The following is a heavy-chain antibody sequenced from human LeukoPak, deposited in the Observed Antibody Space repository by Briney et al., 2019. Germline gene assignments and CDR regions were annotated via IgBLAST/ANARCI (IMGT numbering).Heavy chain of an antibody. D-gene: IGHD3-16*01. CDR2: IIPIFGTA. CDR1: GGTFSSYA. V-gene: IGHV1-69*05. Sequence: GASVKNSCMASGGTFSSYAISWVRQAPGQGLEWMGGIIPIFGTANYAQKFQGRVTITTDESTSTAYMELSSLRSEDTAVYYCARGGDYFDYWGQGTLVTASS. J-gene: IGHJ4*02. CDR3: ARGGDYFDY.